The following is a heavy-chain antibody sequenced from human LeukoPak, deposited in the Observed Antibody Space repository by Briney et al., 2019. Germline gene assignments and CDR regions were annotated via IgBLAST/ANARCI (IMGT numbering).Heavy chain of an antibody. CDR3: VRDDRRYGDYGYFDY. V-gene: IGHV3-66*01. CDR2: IYSGGGT. D-gene: IGHD4-17*01. CDR1: GFTVRNTY. J-gene: IGHJ4*02. Sequence: PGGSLRLSCAASGFTVRNTYMNWVRQAPGKGLEWVSVIYSGGGTYYADSVKGRFTISRDNSKNTLYLQMDSLRAEDTAVYYCVRDDRRYGDYGYFDYWGQRTLVTVSS.